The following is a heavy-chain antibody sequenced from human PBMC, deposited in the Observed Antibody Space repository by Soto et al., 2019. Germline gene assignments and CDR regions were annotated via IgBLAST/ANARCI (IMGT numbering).Heavy chain of an antibody. Sequence: GESLKISCAASGFRFSDYSMNWVRQAPGRGLEWVSYISSSSFTIHYAGSVEGRFAISRDNAKNSLYLQMNSLRADDTAVYYCARDYNDFWRDHFDVWGQGALVTVSS. CDR2: ISSSSFTI. CDR3: ARDYNDFWRDHFDV. D-gene: IGHD3-3*01. CDR1: GFRFSDYS. J-gene: IGHJ4*02. V-gene: IGHV3-48*01.